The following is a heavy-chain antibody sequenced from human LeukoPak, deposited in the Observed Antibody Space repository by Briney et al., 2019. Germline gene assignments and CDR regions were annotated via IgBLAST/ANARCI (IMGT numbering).Heavy chain of an antibody. V-gene: IGHV3-21*04. CDR2: ISSSGSYI. CDR3: AREGDIVVVPAAAHDAFDI. J-gene: IGHJ3*02. CDR1: GFTFRRFG. D-gene: IGHD2-2*01. Sequence: GGSLRLSCAASGFTFRRFGMHWVRQAPGKGLEWVSSISSSGSYIYYADSVKGRFTISRDNTEDSLFLQMSGLRVEDTAMYYCAREGDIVVVPAAAHDAFDIWGQGTMVTVSS.